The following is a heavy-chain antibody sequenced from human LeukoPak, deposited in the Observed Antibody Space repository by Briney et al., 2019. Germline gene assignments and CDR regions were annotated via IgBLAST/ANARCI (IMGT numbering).Heavy chain of an antibody. Sequence: GGSLRLSCAASGFTITTYAMSWVRQAPGKGLECVSTISGSGVGTYYADSVKGRFTISRDNSNNTLYLQMNSLRAEDTAVYYCAKAGYYDFDSWGQGTLVTVSS. CDR3: AKAGYYDFDS. V-gene: IGHV3-23*01. J-gene: IGHJ4*02. CDR1: GFTITTYA. D-gene: IGHD3-10*01. CDR2: ISGSGVGT.